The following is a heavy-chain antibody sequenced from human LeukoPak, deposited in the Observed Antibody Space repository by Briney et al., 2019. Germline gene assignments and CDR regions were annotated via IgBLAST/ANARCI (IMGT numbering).Heavy chain of an antibody. J-gene: IGHJ4*02. V-gene: IGHV3-7*03. D-gene: IGHD5-12*01. Sequence: GGSLRLSCAAAGFRFSNYWMTWVRQAPEKGLEWLARIKTDGSETYYVDSVKGRFTISRDNGKSSLYLQMNSLRAEDTAVYYCAKGSGYDTDFDYWGQGTLVSVSS. CDR2: IKTDGSET. CDR1: GFRFSNYW. CDR3: AKGSGYDTDFDY.